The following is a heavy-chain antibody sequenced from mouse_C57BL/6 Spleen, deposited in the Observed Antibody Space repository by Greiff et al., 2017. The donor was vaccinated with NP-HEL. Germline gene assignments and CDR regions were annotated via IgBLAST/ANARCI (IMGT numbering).Heavy chain of an antibody. V-gene: IGHV3-6*01. J-gene: IGHJ3*01. CDR1: GYSITSGYY. CDR2: ISYDGSN. CDR3: ARAGNIYYDYDGFAY. Sequence: EVKLVESGPGLVKPSQSLSLTCSVTGYSITSGYYWNWIRQFPGNKLEWMGYISYDGSNNYNPSLKNRISITRDTSKNQFFLKLNSVTTEDTATYYCARAGNIYYDYDGFAYWGQGTLVTVSA. D-gene: IGHD2-4*01.